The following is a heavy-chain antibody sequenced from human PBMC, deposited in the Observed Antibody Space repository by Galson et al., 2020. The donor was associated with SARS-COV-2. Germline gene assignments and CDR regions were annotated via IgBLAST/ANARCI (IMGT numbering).Heavy chain of an antibody. V-gene: IGHV3-21*04. J-gene: IGHJ6*02. CDR2: ISSSSSYI. Sequence: NSGGSLRLSCAASGFTFSSYSMNWVRQAPGKGLECVSSISSSSSYIYYADSVKGRFTISRDNAKNSLYLQMNSLRAEDTALYYCAKDIAGGSGRLSYYGMDVWGQGTTVTVSS. CDR1: GFTFSSYS. D-gene: IGHD6-19*01. CDR3: AKDIAGGSGRLSYYGMDV.